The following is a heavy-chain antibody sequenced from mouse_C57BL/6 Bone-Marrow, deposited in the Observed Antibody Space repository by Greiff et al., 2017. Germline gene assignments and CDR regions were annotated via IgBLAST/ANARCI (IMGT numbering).Heavy chain of an antibody. CDR3: TRDRRYYYGSSYERAYAMDY. J-gene: IGHJ4*01. CDR1: GFTFSSYA. D-gene: IGHD1-1*01. CDR2: ISSGGDYI. Sequence: EVKLVESGEGLVKPGGSLKLSCAASGFTFSSYAMSWVRQTPEKRLEWVAYISSGGDYIYYADTVKGRFTISSDNARNTLYLQMSSLKSEDTAMYYCTRDRRYYYGSSYERAYAMDYWGQGTSVTVSS. V-gene: IGHV5-9-1*02.